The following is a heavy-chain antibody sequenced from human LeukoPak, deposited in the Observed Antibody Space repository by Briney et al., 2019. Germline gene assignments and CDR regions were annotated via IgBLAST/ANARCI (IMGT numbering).Heavy chain of an antibody. CDR2: IYYSGST. D-gene: IGHD6-6*01. CDR1: GGSISSYY. V-gene: IGHV4-59*12. CDR3: ARLRGRSSSISPRPIDY. Sequence: SETLSLTCTVSGGSISSYYWSWIRQPPGKGLEWIGYIYYSGSTNYNPSLKSRVTISVDTSKNQFSLKLSSVTVADTAVYYCARLRGRSSSISPRPIDYWGQGTLVTVSS. J-gene: IGHJ4*02.